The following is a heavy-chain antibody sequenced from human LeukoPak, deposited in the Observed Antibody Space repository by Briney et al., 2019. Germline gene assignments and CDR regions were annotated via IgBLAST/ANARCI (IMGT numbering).Heavy chain of an antibody. Sequence: PGGSLRLSCAASGFTFSNAWMNWIRQPPGKGLEWIGEINHSGSTNYNPSLKSRVTISVDTSKNQFSLKLSSVTAADTAVYYCARGLLIRVIFFDYWGQGTLVTVSS. CDR1: GFTFSNAW. CDR2: INHSGST. V-gene: IGHV4-34*01. J-gene: IGHJ4*02. CDR3: ARGLLIRVIFFDY. D-gene: IGHD3-10*01.